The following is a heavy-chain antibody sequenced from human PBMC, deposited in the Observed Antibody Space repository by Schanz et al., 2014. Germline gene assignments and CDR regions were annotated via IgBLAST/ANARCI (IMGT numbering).Heavy chain of an antibody. CDR3: VKIGYTHWSLDD. D-gene: IGHD6-13*01. Sequence: VQLVESGGTLVRPGGSLRLSCAASGFAFRNYGMHWARQAPGKGLEWVAFIWYDGSNKYYADSVKGRFTISRDNSKNTLYVQMNSLRAEDTAVYYCVKIGYTHWSLDDWGQGILVTVSS. V-gene: IGHV3-30*02. CDR1: GFAFRNYG. CDR2: IWYDGSNK. J-gene: IGHJ4*02.